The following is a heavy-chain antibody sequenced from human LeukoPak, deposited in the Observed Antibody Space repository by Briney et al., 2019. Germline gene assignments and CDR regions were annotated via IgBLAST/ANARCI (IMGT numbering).Heavy chain of an antibody. V-gene: IGHV4-34*01. CDR3: ARRTSGYYYYGMDV. Sequence: SETLSLTCAVYGGSFSGYYWSWSRQPPGKGLEWIGEINHSGSTNYNPSLKSRVTISVDTSKNQFSLKLSSVTAADTAVYYCARRTSGYYYYGMDVWGQGTTVTVSS. J-gene: IGHJ6*02. D-gene: IGHD2-2*01. CDR2: INHSGST. CDR1: GGSFSGYY.